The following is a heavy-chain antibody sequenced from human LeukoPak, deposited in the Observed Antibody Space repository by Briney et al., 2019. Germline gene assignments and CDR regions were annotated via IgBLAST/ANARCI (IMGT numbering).Heavy chain of an antibody. CDR3: AREYTYYYGSGSLYYFDY. Sequence: GGSLRLSCAASGFSLSRSSMHWVRQAPGKGLEWVAFIRYDGSNENYADSVKGRFTISRDNAKNSLYLQMNSLRAEDTAVYYCAREYTYYYGSGSLYYFDYWGQGTLVTVSS. V-gene: IGHV3-30*02. CDR1: GFSLSRSS. J-gene: IGHJ4*02. D-gene: IGHD3-10*01. CDR2: IRYDGSNE.